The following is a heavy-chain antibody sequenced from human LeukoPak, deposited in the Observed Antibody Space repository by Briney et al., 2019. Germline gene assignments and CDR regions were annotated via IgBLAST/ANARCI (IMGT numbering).Heavy chain of an antibody. D-gene: IGHD6-19*01. J-gene: IGHJ4*02. CDR3: ARQPRRAVADDY. Sequence: SETLSLTCTVSGGSISSSSYYWGWIRQPPGTGLEWIGSIYYSGSTYYNPSLKSRVTISVDTSKNQFSLKPSSVTAADTAVYYCARQPRRAVADDYWGQGTLVTVSS. CDR1: GGSISSSSYY. CDR2: IYYSGST. V-gene: IGHV4-39*01.